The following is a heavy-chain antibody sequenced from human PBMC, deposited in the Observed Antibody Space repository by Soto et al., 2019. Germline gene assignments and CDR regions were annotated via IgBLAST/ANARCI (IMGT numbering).Heavy chain of an antibody. D-gene: IGHD5-18*01. J-gene: IGHJ4*02. Sequence: SETLSLTCTVSGGSVSGGAYYWTWIRQPPGKGLEWIGYIYYSGNTTYNPSLKSRVTISIDTSKNQFSLKLTSATAADTAVYYCARDIRGYSRAFDYWGQGALVTVSS. CDR3: ARDIRGYSRAFDY. CDR2: IYYSGNT. CDR1: GGSVSGGAYY. V-gene: IGHV4-61*08.